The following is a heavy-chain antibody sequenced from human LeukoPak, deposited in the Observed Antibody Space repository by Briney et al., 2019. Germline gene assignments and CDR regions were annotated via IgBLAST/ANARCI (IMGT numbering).Heavy chain of an antibody. J-gene: IGHJ5*02. CDR1: GGSISSGGYS. CDR3: ARQALERNWLDP. Sequence: SETLSLTCAVSGGSISSGGYSWSWIRQPPGKGLEWIGYIYYSGSTYYNPSLKSRVTISVDTSKNQFSLKLSSVTAADTAVYYCARQALERNWLDPWGQGTLVTVSS. V-gene: IGHV4-30-4*07. CDR2: IYYSGST. D-gene: IGHD1-1*01.